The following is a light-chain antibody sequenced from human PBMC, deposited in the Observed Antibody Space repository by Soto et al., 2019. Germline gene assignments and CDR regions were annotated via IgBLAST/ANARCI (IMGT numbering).Light chain of an antibody. CDR3: LQDYNCPLT. CDR2: AAS. J-gene: IGKJ4*01. Sequence: AIQMTQSPSSLSASVGDRVTITCRASQGIRHYLGWYQQKPGKAPKLLIYAASSLQSGVPSRFSDSGSGTDFTLTISSLQPEDFATYYCLQDYNCPLTFGGGTKVEIK. V-gene: IGKV1-6*01. CDR1: QGIRHY.